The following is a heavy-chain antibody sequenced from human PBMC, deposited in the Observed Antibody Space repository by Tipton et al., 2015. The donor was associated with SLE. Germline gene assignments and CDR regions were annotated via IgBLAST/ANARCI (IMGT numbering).Heavy chain of an antibody. CDR2: IFHSGST. V-gene: IGHV4-30-2*01. D-gene: IGHD1-14*01. J-gene: IGHJ4*02. CDR1: GGSINSGGYS. Sequence: TLSLTCAVSGGSINSGGYSWSWIRQPPGKGLEWIGDIFHSGSTYYNPSLKSRVTISVDRSKNQFSLKVNSVTAADTAVYSCARQRVNQGEEYFDYWGQGTRVTVSS. CDR3: ARQRVNQGEEYFDY.